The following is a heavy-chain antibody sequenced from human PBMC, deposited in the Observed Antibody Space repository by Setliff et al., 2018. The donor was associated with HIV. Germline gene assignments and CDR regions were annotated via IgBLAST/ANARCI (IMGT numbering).Heavy chain of an antibody. CDR1: GFIFSSHS. J-gene: IGHJ6*02. CDR2: ISSGASHI. CDR3: AKGWGDSSGYYTGSYDMDV. Sequence: GGSLRLSCAASGFIFSSHSMNWVRQAPGKGLEWVSSISSGASHIYYADSVKGRFTISRDNSKNTLYLQMNSLRAEDTAVYYCAKGWGDSSGYYTGSYDMDVWGQGTTVTVSS. D-gene: IGHD3-22*01. V-gene: IGHV3-21*01.